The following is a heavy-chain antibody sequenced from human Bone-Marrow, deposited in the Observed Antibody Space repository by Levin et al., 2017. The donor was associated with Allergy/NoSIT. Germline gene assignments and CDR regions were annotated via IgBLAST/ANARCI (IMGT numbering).Heavy chain of an antibody. J-gene: IGHJ4*02. D-gene: IGHD3-22*01. CDR1: GYTFTRYA. CDR2: INTNTGNP. Sequence: RGESLKISCKASGYTFTRYAINWVRQAPGQGPECMGWINTNTGNPTFGQGFTGRFVFSLDTSVTTAYLQINSLKAEDTAVYYCARGGSSGYYDYWGQGTLVTVSS. V-gene: IGHV7-4-1*02. CDR3: ARGGSSGYYDY.